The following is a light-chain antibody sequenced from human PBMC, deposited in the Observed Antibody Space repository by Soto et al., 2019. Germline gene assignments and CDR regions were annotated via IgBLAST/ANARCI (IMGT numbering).Light chain of an antibody. CDR3: QSYDSSLSGSWV. V-gene: IGLV1-40*01. Sequence: QPVLTQPPSVSVAPGQRVTISCTGSSSNIGAGYDVHWYQQLPGTAPKLLIYGNSNRPSGVPDRFSGSKSGISASLAITGLQAEDEADYFCQSYDSSLSGSWVFGGGTQLTVL. CDR2: GNS. CDR1: SSNIGAGYD. J-gene: IGLJ3*02.